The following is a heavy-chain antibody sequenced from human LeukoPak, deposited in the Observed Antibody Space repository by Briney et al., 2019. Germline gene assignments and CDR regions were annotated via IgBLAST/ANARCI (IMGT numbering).Heavy chain of an antibody. D-gene: IGHD1-26*01. J-gene: IGHJ4*02. V-gene: IGHV4-39*01. Sequence: SETLSLTCTVSGGSVSSSGYYWGWIRQPPGKGLEWIGSIYYSGTTYYNPSLKSRVTISVDTSKNQFSLKLTSVTAADTAVYYCAKMGSANFDYWAREPWSPSPQ. CDR2: IYYSGTT. CDR3: AKMGSANFDY. CDR1: GGSVSSSGYY.